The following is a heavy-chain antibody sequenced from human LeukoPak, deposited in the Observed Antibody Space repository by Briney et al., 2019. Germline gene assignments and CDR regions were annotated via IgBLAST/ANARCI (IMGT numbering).Heavy chain of an antibody. D-gene: IGHD6-13*01. J-gene: IGHJ4*02. CDR3: ARGYSSSWDDVGYIDY. Sequence: SETLSLTCTVSGGSISSYCWSWIRQPPGEGPEWIGYIFYSGSTNYNPSLKSRVTISIDTSKNQFSLKLSSVTAADTAVYYCARGYSSSWDDVGYIDYWGQGSLVTVSS. CDR2: IFYSGST. CDR1: GGSISSYC. V-gene: IGHV4-59*01.